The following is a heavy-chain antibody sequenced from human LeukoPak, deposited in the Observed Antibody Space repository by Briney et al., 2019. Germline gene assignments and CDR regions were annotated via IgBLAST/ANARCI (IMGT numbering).Heavy chain of an antibody. J-gene: IGHJ6*02. D-gene: IGHD5-12*01. CDR2: MNPNSGNT. CDR3: AGGLGYDRRSYYYYGMDV. CDR1: GYTFTSYD. V-gene: IGHV1-8*01. Sequence: ASVKVSCKASGYTFTSYDINWVRQATGQGLEWMGWMNPNSGNTGYAQKFQGRATMTRNTSISTAYMELSSLRSEDTAVYYCAGGLGYDRRSYYYYGMDVWGQGTTVTVSS.